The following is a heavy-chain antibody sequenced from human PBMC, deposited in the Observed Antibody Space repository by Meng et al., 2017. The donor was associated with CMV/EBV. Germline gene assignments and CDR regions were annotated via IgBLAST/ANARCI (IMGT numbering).Heavy chain of an antibody. CDR2: IYTSGST. CDR3: ARGSYYRYVIDY. Sequence: VQLQGSGPVLSKPSATLSHTGTVSGGPISSYYWGWIRQPAGKGLEWIGRIYTSGSTNYNPSLKSRVTMSVDTSKNQFSLKLSSVTAADTAVYYCARGSYYRYVIDYWGQGTLVTVSS. V-gene: IGHV4-4*07. J-gene: IGHJ4*02. CDR1: GGPISSYY. D-gene: IGHD2-21*01.